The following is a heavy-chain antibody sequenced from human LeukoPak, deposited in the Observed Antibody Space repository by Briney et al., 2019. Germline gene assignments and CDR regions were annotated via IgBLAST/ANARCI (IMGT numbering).Heavy chain of an antibody. V-gene: IGHV3-30*02. CDR3: AREGATTSFDY. CDR1: GFTFSSSD. Sequence: GGSLRLSCAASGFTFSSSDMHWVRQAPGKGLEWVAFIRYDGNNKYYADSVKGRLTITRDNSKNTLYLQMNSLRAEDTAVYYCAREGATTSFDYWGQGTLVTVSS. CDR2: IRYDGNNK. J-gene: IGHJ4*02. D-gene: IGHD1-26*01.